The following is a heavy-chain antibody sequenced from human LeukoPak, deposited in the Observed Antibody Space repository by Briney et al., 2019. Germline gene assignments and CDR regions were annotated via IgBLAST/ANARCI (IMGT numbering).Heavy chain of an antibody. D-gene: IGHD2-2*01. CDR1: GGTFSSYA. CDR2: ISAYNGNT. V-gene: IGHV1-18*01. Sequence: ASVKVSCKASGGTFSSYAISWVRQAPGQGLEWMGWISAYNGNTNYAQKLQGRVTMTTDTSTSTAYMELRSLRSDDTAVYYCASKGVVVPAADDAFDIWGQGTMVTVSS. J-gene: IGHJ3*02. CDR3: ASKGVVVPAADDAFDI.